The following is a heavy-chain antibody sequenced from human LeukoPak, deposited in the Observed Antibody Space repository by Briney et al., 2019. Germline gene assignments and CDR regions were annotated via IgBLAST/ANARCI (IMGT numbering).Heavy chain of an antibody. CDR2: ITTYNGDT. J-gene: IGHJ4*02. V-gene: IGHV1-18*01. Sequence: ASVKVSCKASGYTFTNYGFSWVRQAPGQGLEWMGWITTYNGDTNYAQKLQGRVTMTTDTSTSTAYMELRSLGSDDTAVYCCARRMNSGSYYPSYYFDYWGQGTLVTVSS. CDR3: ARRMNSGSYYPSYYFDY. CDR1: GYTFTNYG. D-gene: IGHD3-10*01.